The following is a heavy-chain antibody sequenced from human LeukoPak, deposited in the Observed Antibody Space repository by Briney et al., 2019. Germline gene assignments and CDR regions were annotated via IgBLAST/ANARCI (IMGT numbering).Heavy chain of an antibody. V-gene: IGHV3-30*18. CDR3: AKDGAHRVY. CDR2: ISYDGSNK. CDR1: GFTFSSYG. D-gene: IGHD3-16*01. J-gene: IGHJ4*02. Sequence: GGSLRLSCAASGFTFSSYGMPWVRQAPGKGLEWVAVISYDGSNKYYADSVKGRFTISRDNSRNTLYLQMNSLRAEDTAVYYCAKDGAHRVYWGQGTLVTVSS.